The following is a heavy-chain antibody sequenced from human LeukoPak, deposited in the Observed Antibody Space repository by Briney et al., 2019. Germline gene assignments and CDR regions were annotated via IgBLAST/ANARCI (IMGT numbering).Heavy chain of an antibody. V-gene: IGHV1-2*02. Sequence: ASVKVSCKASGYTFTGYYMHWVRQAPGQGLEWMGWINPNSGGTNYAQKFQGRVTMTRDTSISTAYMELSRLRSDDTAVYYCARDTYYYDSSGYLDAFDIWGQGTMVTVSS. J-gene: IGHJ3*02. CDR2: INPNSGGT. D-gene: IGHD3-22*01. CDR3: ARDTYYYDSSGYLDAFDI. CDR1: GYTFTGYY.